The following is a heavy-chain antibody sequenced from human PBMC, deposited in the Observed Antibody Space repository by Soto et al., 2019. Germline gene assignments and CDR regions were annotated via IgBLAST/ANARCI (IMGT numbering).Heavy chain of an antibody. CDR2: ISGTASRT. V-gene: IGHV3-23*01. CDR3: ATSFRYFDN. D-gene: IGHD3-9*01. CDR1: GFSPTTTP. Sequence: GFLRLSGAGSGFSPTTTPLSWVRQRPGKGLEWVTTISGTASRTYYVDSVKGRFFISRDNSKNTVTLQMNNLTVDDTAVYYCATSFRYFDNWGQGTRVTVSS. J-gene: IGHJ4*02.